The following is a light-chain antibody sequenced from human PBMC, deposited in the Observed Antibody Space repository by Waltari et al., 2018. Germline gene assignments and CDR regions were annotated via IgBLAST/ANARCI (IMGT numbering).Light chain of an antibody. CDR2: YKSDSDK. V-gene: IGLV5-45*02. Sequence: QAVLTQPSSLSASPGASASLTCPFRGGVHVANHRIYWYPQKPGSPPQYLLRYKSDSDKQQGSGVPSRFSGSKDASANAGILLISGLQSEDEADYYCMIWRSGASEFGGGTKLTVL. CDR1: GGVHVANHR. CDR3: MIWRSGASE. J-gene: IGLJ2*01.